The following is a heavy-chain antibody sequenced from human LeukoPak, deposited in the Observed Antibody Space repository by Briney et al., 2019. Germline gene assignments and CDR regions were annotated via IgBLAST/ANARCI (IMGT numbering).Heavy chain of an antibody. J-gene: IGHJ4*02. Sequence: ASVKVSCKASGYTFTGYYMHWVRQAPGQGLEWMGWINPNSGGTNYAQKFQGRVTMTRDTSISTAYMELSRLRSDDTAVCYCARDRSRNYDILTGYDYWGQGTLVTVSS. D-gene: IGHD3-9*01. V-gene: IGHV1-2*02. CDR3: ARDRSRNYDILTGYDY. CDR2: INPNSGGT. CDR1: GYTFTGYY.